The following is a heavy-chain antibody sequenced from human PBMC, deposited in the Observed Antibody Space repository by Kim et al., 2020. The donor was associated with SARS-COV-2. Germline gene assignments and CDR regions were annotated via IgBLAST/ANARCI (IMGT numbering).Heavy chain of an antibody. V-gene: IGHV3-30*04. CDR1: GFTFSSYA. CDR2: ISYDGSNK. CDR3: ARDHTMIASDAFDI. D-gene: IGHD3-22*01. J-gene: IGHJ3*02. Sequence: GGSLRLSCAASGFTFSSYAMHWVRQAPGKGLEWVAVISYDGSNKYYADSVKGRFTISRDNSKNTLYLQMNSLRAEDTAVYYCARDHTMIASDAFDIWGQG.